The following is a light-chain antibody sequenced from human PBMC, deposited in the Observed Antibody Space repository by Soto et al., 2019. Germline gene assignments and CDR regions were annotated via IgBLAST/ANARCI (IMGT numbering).Light chain of an antibody. V-gene: IGLV4-69*01. CDR3: QTWGSGIVV. CDR1: SGHSNYA. J-gene: IGLJ2*01. Sequence: QSVLTQSPSASASLGASVKLTCTLSSGHSNYAIAWHQQQSEKGPRYRLKLNSDGSHSKGDVIPDRFSGSSSGAERYLTISSLQSEDEADYYCQTWGSGIVVFGGGTKLTVL. CDR2: LNSDGSH.